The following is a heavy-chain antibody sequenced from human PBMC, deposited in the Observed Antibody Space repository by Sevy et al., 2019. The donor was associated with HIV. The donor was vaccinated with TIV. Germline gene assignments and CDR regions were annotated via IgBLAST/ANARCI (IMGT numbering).Heavy chain of an antibody. J-gene: IGHJ4*02. CDR2: IVVDSGNT. V-gene: IGHV1-58*01. CDR1: GFTFTSSA. Sequence: ASVKVSCKASGFTFTSSAVQWVRQARGQRLEWIGWIVVDSGNTNYAQKFQERVTITRDMSTSTAYMELSSLRSEDTAVYYCAAAPDYYDSSGYYSLFDYWGQGTLVTVSS. D-gene: IGHD3-22*01. CDR3: AAAPDYYDSSGYYSLFDY.